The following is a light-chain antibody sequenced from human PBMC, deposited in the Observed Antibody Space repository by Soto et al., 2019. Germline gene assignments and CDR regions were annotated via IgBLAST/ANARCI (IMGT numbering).Light chain of an antibody. CDR3: KHYVCSTIT. J-gene: IGKJ3*01. V-gene: IGKV3-20*01. CDR2: GAS. Sequence: ELVLTQSPGTLSLSPGERATLSCRSSQSVSSSYVAWYQQKPGQSPSLLIYGASISVTGIPHKFSGSGSGTDFTLTISRLEPEDFAWYACKHYVCSTITSGPGTQVHIK. CDR1: QSVSSSY.